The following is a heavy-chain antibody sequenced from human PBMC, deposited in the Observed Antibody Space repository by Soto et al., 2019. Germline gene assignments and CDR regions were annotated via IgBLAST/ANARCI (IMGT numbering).Heavy chain of an antibody. V-gene: IGHV1-3*01. CDR2: INAGNGNT. D-gene: IGHD2-21*02. CDR1: GYTFTSYA. CDR3: AKDPDPYCGGDCVNWFDP. J-gene: IGHJ5*02. Sequence: GASVKVSCKASGYTFTSYAMHWVRQAPGQRLEWMGWINAGNGNTKYSQKFQGRVTITRDTSASTAYMELSSLRAEDTAVYYCAKDPDPYCGGDCVNWFDPWGQGTLVTVSS.